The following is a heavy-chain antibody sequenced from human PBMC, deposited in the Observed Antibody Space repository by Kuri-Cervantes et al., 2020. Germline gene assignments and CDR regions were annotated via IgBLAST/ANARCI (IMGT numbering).Heavy chain of an antibody. J-gene: IGHJ4*02. Sequence: GESLKISCAASGFTLSDYSMNWVRQAPGRGLEWVSYISGSRTTIYYADSVKGRFTISRDNAKNSLYLQMNSLRAEDTAVYFCARTIMGATFDYWGQGTLVTVSS. CDR2: ISGSRTTI. CDR3: ARTIMGATFDY. D-gene: IGHD1-26*01. CDR1: GFTLSDYS. V-gene: IGHV3-48*04.